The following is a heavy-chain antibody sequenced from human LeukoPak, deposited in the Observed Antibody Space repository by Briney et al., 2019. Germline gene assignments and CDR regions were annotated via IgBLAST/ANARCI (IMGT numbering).Heavy chain of an antibody. V-gene: IGHV3-20*04. CDR3: AGHYYDSSRGFDL. Sequence: GGSLRLSCAASGFKFDDYGMSWVRQAPGKGLEWVCDINWNGAWTGYADSVKGRFTISRDNAKNSLYLQMNSLRAEDTALYYCAGHYYDSSRGFDLWGQGTLVTVSA. CDR1: GFKFDDYG. J-gene: IGHJ5*02. CDR2: INWNGAWT. D-gene: IGHD3-22*01.